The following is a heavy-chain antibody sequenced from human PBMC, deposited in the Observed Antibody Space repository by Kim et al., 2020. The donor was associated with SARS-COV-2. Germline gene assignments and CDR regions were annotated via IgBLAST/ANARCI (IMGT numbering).Heavy chain of an antibody. CDR3: ARPLDDPLGLYYYYGMDV. CDR1: GYTFTSYD. D-gene: IGHD1-1*01. CDR2: MNPNSGNT. J-gene: IGHJ6*02. Sequence: ASVKVSCKASGYTFTSYDINWVRQATGQGLEWMGWMNPNSGNTGYAQKFQGRVTMTRNTSISTAYMELSSLRSEDTAVYYCARPLDDPLGLYYYYGMDVWGQGTTVTVSS. V-gene: IGHV1-8*01.